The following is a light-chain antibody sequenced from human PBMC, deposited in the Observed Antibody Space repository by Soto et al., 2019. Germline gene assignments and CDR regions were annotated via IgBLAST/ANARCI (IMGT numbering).Light chain of an antibody. J-gene: IGKJ5*01. CDR2: AAS. Sequence: EIQMSQTTSSLSASVGDRVTITCRASQSITNYLNWYHQKPGKAPKLLIYAASSLQRGVPSRFSGSGSGTDFTLTISSLQPEDFATYYCQQSYSTTITFGQGTLLEIK. V-gene: IGKV1-39*01. CDR3: QQSYSTTIT. CDR1: QSITNY.